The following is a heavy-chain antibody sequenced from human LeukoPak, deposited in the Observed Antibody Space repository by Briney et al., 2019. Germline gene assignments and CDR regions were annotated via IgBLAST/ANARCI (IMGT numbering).Heavy chain of an antibody. CDR1: GFTFSSYA. Sequence: GGSLRLSCAASGFTFSSYAMSWVRQAPGKWLEWVSDISGSGGSTYYADSVKGRFTISRDNSKNTLYLQMNSLRAEDTAVYYCAKYQPDYPEGAGPDYWGQGTLVTVSS. CDR3: AKYQPDYPEGAGPDY. J-gene: IGHJ4*02. V-gene: IGHV3-23*01. CDR2: ISGSGGST. D-gene: IGHD2-2*01.